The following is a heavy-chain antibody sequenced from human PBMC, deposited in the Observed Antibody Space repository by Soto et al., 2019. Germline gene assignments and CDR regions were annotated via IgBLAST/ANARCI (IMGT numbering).Heavy chain of an antibody. D-gene: IGHD6-6*01. CDR1: GFTFSRYA. CDR2: ISIRGGDV. V-gene: IGHV3-30*03. Sequence: QVQLVESGGGVVQPGKSLRLSCAASGFTFSRYAMHCARQAPGKGLEWVTVISIRGGDVYDAESVRGRFTTSRDDSKTTLYLQMDSLRVEDTAVYYCSRGTIVARQHLDCGGQGTLVTVSS. CDR3: SRGTIVARQHLDC. J-gene: IGHJ4*02.